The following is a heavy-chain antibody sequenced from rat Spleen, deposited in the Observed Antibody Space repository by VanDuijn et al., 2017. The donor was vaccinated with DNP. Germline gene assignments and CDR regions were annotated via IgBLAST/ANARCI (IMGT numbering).Heavy chain of an antibody. J-gene: IGHJ2*01. Sequence: EVQLVESGGGLVQPGRSMKLSCAASGFSFSNYDMAWVRQTPTKGLEWFATISTNGGGTYYGDSVKGRFTISRDNAKSTLYLQMNSLRSEDMATYYCARHYYDGSYYFDYWGQGVMVTVSS. CDR1: GFSFSNYD. CDR2: ISTNGGGT. V-gene: IGHV5-25*01. D-gene: IGHD1-12*02. CDR3: ARHYYDGSYYFDY.